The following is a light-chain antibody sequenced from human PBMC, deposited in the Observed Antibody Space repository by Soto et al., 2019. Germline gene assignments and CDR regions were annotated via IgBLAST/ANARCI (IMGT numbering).Light chain of an antibody. V-gene: IGKV3-15*01. CDR2: GAS. CDR1: QSVSSN. CDR3: QQCYPLT. J-gene: IGKJ4*01. Sequence: EIVMTQSPATLSVSPGERATLSCRASQSVSSNLAWYQQKPGQAPRLLIYGASTRATGIPARFSGSGSGTEFTLTISSLQSEDFAVYYSQQCYPLTFGGGTKVEIK.